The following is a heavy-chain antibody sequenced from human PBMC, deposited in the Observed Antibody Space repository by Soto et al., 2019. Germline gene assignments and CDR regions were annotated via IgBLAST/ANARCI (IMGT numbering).Heavy chain of an antibody. Sequence: SETLSLTCTVSGGSISSSSYYWGWIRQPPGKGLEWIGSIYYSGSTYYNPSLKSRVTISVDTSKNQFSLKLSSVTAADTAVYYCARGRDIVVVPAAIPVPLGMDVWGQGTTVTVSS. CDR3: ARGRDIVVVPAAIPVPLGMDV. CDR2: IYYSGST. J-gene: IGHJ6*02. CDR1: GGSISSSSYY. V-gene: IGHV4-39*07. D-gene: IGHD2-2*02.